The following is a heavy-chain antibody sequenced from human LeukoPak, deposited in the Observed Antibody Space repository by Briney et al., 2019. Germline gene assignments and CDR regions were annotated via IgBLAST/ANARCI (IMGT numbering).Heavy chain of an antibody. D-gene: IGHD2-21*01. V-gene: IGHV3-23*01. J-gene: IGHJ4*02. CDR2: ISGGGGVT. Sequence: PGGSLSLSCAASGFSFDIYAMSWVRQAPGKGLECVSTISGGGGVTNYADSVKGRFSIHRDSSTDTLNLQMNSLRAEDTVVYYCSRRGGAFDYWGQGTLVTVSS. CDR3: SRRGGAFDY. CDR1: GFSFDIYA.